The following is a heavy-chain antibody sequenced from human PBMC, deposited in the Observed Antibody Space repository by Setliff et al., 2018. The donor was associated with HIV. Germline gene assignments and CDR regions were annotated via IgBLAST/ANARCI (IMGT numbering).Heavy chain of an antibody. CDR2: IYTSGST. V-gene: IGHV4-4*09. J-gene: IGHJ4*02. CDR3: ARLSGDYYYFDY. D-gene: IGHD2-21*02. Sequence: SETLSHTCTVSGGSISSYYWSWIRQPPGKGLEWIGYIYTSGSTNYNPSLKSRVTISLDTSKNQFSLKLTSVTAADTAVYYCARLSGDYYYFDYWGQGTLVTVSS. CDR1: GGSISSYY.